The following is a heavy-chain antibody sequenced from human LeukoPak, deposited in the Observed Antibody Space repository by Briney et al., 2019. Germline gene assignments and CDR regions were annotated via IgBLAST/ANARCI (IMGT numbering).Heavy chain of an antibody. J-gene: IGHJ4*02. CDR3: AREARGAAAGTIDY. D-gene: IGHD6-13*01. CDR1: GYTFTSYD. Sequence: ASVKVSCKASGYTFTSYDINWVRQATGQGLEWMGLMNPNSGNTGYAQKFQGRVTITRNTSISTAYMELSSLRSEDTAVYYCAREARGAAAGTIDYWGQGTLVTVSS. CDR2: MNPNSGNT. V-gene: IGHV1-8*03.